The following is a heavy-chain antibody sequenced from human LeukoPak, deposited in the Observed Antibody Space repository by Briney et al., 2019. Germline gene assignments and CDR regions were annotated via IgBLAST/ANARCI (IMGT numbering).Heavy chain of an antibody. V-gene: IGHV4-4*07. CDR1: GGSLSNYY. D-gene: IGHD5-12*01. Sequence: KPSETLSLTCTVSGGSLSNYYWSWIRQPAGKGLEWIGRMYTGGSTDYNPSLKSRVTMSIDTSKKRFSLKLSSVTAADTAVYYCARGSVATGGPWGQGALVTVSS. J-gene: IGHJ5*02. CDR3: ARGSVATGGP. CDR2: MYTGGST.